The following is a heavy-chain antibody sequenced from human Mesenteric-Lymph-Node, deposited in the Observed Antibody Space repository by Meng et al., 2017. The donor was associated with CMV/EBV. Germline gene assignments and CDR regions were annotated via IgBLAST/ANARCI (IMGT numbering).Heavy chain of an antibody. V-gene: IGHV4-4*01. Sequence: TVTGGSITATSNWWSWVRQPPGKGLEWIGEVSHSGIAKYIPSVESRVTISIDRTKNQFSLEVTSVTAADTGVYFCARSPGWWSLDYWGQGALVTVSS. CDR2: VSHSGIA. CDR3: ARSPGWWSLDY. CDR1: GGSITATSNW. D-gene: IGHD2-15*01. J-gene: IGHJ4*02.